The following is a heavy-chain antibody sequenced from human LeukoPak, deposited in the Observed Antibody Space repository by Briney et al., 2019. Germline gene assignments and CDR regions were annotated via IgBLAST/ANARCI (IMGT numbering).Heavy chain of an antibody. CDR1: GFTFSRYA. V-gene: IGHV3-23*01. J-gene: IGHJ4*02. D-gene: IGHD6-13*01. CDR2: ISGGGVST. Sequence: PGGSLRLSCEASGFTFSRYAISWVRQAPGKGLEWVSTISGGGVSTYYADSVRGRFTISRDNSKNTLYLQMNSLRAEDTAVYNCASASSHRIAAGGDYWGQGTLVTVSS. CDR3: ASASSHRIAAGGDY.